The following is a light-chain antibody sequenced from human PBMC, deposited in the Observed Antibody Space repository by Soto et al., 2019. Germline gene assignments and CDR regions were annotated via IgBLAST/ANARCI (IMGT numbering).Light chain of an antibody. CDR1: QSISMY. CDR2: GAS. V-gene: IGKV1-39*01. CDR3: QQSYHTFRT. Sequence: DIRMTQSPSSLSASVGDSVTITCRASQSISMYSSWYQQKPGKAPKLLIYGASTLRRGVPSRFSGSGSGTDFTLTINSLQPEDFAAYYCQQSYHTFRTFGQGTKLEIK. J-gene: IGKJ2*01.